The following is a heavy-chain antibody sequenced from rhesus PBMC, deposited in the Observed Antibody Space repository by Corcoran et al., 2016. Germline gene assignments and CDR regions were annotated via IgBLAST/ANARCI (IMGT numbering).Heavy chain of an antibody. V-gene: IGHV4-73*01. CDR1: GGSISGYYY. J-gene: IGHJ5-1*01. D-gene: IGHD2-15*01. CDR3: ARDPRPYSVRDV. CDR2: IDGNSAST. Sequence: VKLQQWGEGLVKPSEALSLTCAVYGGSISGYYYWICLRQAPGKGLEWIGNIDGNSASTNYNPSLSKRVASSTATPNIQFSRKLSSVPAAATAVYYCARDPRPYSVRDVWGPGVLVTVSS.